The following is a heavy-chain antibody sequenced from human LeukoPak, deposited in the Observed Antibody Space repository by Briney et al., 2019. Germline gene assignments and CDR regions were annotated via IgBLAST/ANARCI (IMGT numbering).Heavy chain of an antibody. Sequence: PSETLSLTCAVYGGSFSGYYWSWIRQPPGKGLEWIGEINHSGSTNYNPSLKSRVTIPVDTSKNQFSLKLSSVTAADTAVYYCATLPSTVTTEYYYGMDVWGQGTTVTVSS. D-gene: IGHD4-17*01. J-gene: IGHJ6*02. V-gene: IGHV4-34*01. CDR1: GGSFSGYY. CDR3: ATLPSTVTTEYYYGMDV. CDR2: INHSGST.